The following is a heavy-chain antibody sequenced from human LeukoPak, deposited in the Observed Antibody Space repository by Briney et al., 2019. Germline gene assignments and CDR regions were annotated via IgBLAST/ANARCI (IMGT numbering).Heavy chain of an antibody. Sequence: ASVKVSCKASGYTFTSYDINWVRQATGQGLEWMGWMNPNSGNTGYAQKFQGRVTMNRNTSISTAYMELSSLRSEDPAVYYCARPFGYCSSTSCPSPFDYWGQGTLVTVSS. J-gene: IGHJ4*02. V-gene: IGHV1-8*01. CDR2: MNPNSGNT. D-gene: IGHD2-2*01. CDR3: ARPFGYCSSTSCPSPFDY. CDR1: GYTFTSYD.